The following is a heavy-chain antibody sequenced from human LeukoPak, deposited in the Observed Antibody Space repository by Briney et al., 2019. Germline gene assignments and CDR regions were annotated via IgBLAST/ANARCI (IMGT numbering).Heavy chain of an antibody. CDR3: VRHDGREQLVPFVPFDY. CDR2: IYHGDSDT. J-gene: IGHJ4*02. V-gene: IGHV5-51*01. D-gene: IGHD6-6*01. CDR1: GYRFTRYW. Sequence: GESLKISCKGSGYRFTRYWIGWVRQMPGKGLEWMGIIYHGDSDTRYSPSFQGQVTISADKSISTAYLQWSSLKASDTAMYYCVRHDGREQLVPFVPFDYWGQGTLVTVSS.